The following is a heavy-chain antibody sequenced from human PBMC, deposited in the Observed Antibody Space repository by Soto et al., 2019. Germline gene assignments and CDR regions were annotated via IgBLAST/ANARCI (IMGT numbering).Heavy chain of an antibody. J-gene: IGHJ6*02. V-gene: IGHV5-51*01. CDR3: APNLCSGGSCYNPYYYYYGMDV. Sequence: GESLKISCKGSGYSFTSYWIGWVRQMPGKGLEWMRIIYPGDSDTRYSPSFQGQVTISADKSISTAYLQWSSLKASDTAMYYCAPNLCSGGSCYNPYYYYYGMDVWGQGTTVTVSS. CDR1: GYSFTSYW. D-gene: IGHD2-15*01. CDR2: IYPGDSDT.